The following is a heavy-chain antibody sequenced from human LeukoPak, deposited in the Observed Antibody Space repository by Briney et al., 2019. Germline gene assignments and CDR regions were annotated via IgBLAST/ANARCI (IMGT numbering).Heavy chain of an antibody. CDR3: ARDHNYAFDN. D-gene: IGHD1-1*01. CDR2: IGIDSGNT. J-gene: IGHJ4*02. Sequence: GGSLRLSCTASGFPFIEYSMNWVRQAPGRGLEWISYIGIDSGNTKYADSVRGRFTISADKAKNSLYLQMNSLRVEDTAVYYCARDHNYAFDNWGQGTLVSVSS. V-gene: IGHV3-48*01. CDR1: GFPFIEYS.